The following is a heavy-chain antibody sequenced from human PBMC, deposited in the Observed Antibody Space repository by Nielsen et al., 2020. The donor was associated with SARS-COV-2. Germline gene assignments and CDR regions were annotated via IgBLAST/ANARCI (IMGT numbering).Heavy chain of an antibody. CDR2: ISYDGSNK. D-gene: IGHD2-15*01. CDR3: AKDLTSIVVVPSGGVDY. CDR1: GFTFSTYG. Sequence: GESLKISCAASGFTFSTYGMHWVRQAPGKGLEWVAAISYDGSNKYYVDSVKGRFTISRDNSKNTLYLQMSSLREEDTAVYYCAKDLTSIVVVPSGGVDYWGQGTRVTVAS. V-gene: IGHV3-30*18. J-gene: IGHJ4*02.